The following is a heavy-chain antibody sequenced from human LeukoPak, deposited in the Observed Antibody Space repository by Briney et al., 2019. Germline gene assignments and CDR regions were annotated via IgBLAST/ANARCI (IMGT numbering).Heavy chain of an antibody. V-gene: IGHV3-23*01. CDR1: GFTFSSSA. Sequence: GGSLRLSCAASGFTFSSSAMSWVRQAPGKGLEWVSSISGSGSGGSTYYADPVKGRFTISRDNSKNTLYLQMNSLRVEDTAVYYCAKSGYNRFDYWGQGTLVTVSS. CDR2: ISGSGSGGST. D-gene: IGHD5-24*01. CDR3: AKSGYNRFDY. J-gene: IGHJ4*02.